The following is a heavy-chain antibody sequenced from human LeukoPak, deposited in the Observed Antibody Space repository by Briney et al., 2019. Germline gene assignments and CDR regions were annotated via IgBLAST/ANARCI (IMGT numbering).Heavy chain of an antibody. J-gene: IGHJ4*02. CDR3: ASTGYYYDSSGYPYYFDY. Sequence: GGSLRLSCAASGFTFSSYWMHWVRQAPGKGLVWVSRINSDGSSTSYADSVKGRFTISRDNAKNTLYLQMNSLRAEDTAVYYCASTGYYYDSSGYPYYFDYWGQGTLVTVSS. V-gene: IGHV3-74*01. D-gene: IGHD3-22*01. CDR2: INSDGSST. CDR1: GFTFSSYW.